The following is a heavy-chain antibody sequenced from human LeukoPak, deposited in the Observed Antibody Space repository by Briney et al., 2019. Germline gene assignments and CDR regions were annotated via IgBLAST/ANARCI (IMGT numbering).Heavy chain of an antibody. CDR2: ISYDGINK. Sequence: PGGSLRLSCAGSGLIFSNYAMDWVRQAPGKGLEWVAVISYDGINKYYADSVKGRFTISRDNSKNMLYLQMNSLRVEDTAVYFCARVDNLRDYYGMDVWGQGTTVIVSS. V-gene: IGHV3-30-3*01. CDR1: GLIFSNYA. CDR3: ARVDNLRDYYGMDV. D-gene: IGHD2-2*03. J-gene: IGHJ6*02.